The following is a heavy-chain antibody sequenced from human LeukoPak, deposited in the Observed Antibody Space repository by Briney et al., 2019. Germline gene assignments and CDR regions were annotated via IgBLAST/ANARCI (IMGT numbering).Heavy chain of an antibody. CDR1: GFTFSIYA. D-gene: IGHD4-17*01. J-gene: IGHJ5*02. CDR3: AKESTVTPGNVNWFDT. CDR2: LSGSGGST. Sequence: GGSLRLSCATSGFTFSIYAMTWVRQAPGKGLEWVSTLSGSGGSTYYADSVKGRFTISRDNSKNTLSLQMNSLRADDTAVYYCAKESTVTPGNVNWFDTWGQGTLVTVPS. V-gene: IGHV3-23*01.